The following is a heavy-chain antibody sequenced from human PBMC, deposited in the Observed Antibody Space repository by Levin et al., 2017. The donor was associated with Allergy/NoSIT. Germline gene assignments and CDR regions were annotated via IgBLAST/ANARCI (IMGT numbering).Heavy chain of an antibody. CDR2: ISTYNGNT. CDR1: GYTFTNYG. CDR3: AARSGTYPYYFDY. J-gene: IGHJ4*02. V-gene: IGHV1-18*01. Sequence: LGESLKISCKASGYTFTNYGLSWMRQAPGQGLEWMGWISTYNGNTNYAQKFQGRVTMTTDTSTSTAYMELRSLRSDDTAVYYCAARSGTYPYYFDYWGQGTLVTVSS. D-gene: IGHD1-26*01.